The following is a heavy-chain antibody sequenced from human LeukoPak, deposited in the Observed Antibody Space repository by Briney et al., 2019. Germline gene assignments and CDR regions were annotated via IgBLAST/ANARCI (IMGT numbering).Heavy chain of an antibody. CDR3: AKDTEYGSSWPFDAFDI. D-gene: IGHD6-13*01. J-gene: IGHJ3*02. V-gene: IGHV3-48*04. CDR2: ISSSGSTI. Sequence: ETLSLTCAVSGGSITSSNWWTWVRQPPGKGLEWVSYISSSGSTIYYADSVKGRFTISRDNAKNSLYLQMNSLRAEDTALYYCAKDTEYGSSWPFDAFDIWGQGTMVTVSS. CDR1: GGSITSSNW.